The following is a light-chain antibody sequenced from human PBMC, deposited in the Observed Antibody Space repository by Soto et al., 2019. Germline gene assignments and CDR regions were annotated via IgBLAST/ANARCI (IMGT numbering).Light chain of an antibody. J-gene: IGLJ2*01. CDR3: SSYAGTNNLV. Sequence: QSVLTQPPSASGSPGQSVTISCTGTSSDIGGYNSVSWYQQPPGKAPKLVIYEVSKRPSGVPDRFSGSKSGNMASLTVSGLQAEDEADYYCSSYAGTNNLVFGGGTKLTVL. CDR2: EVS. V-gene: IGLV2-8*01. CDR1: SSDIGGYNS.